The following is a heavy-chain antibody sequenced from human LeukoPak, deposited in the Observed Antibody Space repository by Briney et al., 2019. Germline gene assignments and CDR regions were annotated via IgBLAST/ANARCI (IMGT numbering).Heavy chain of an antibody. D-gene: IGHD2-2*01. Sequence: PGGSLRLSCAASGFTFSSYAMSWVRQAPGKGLEWVSAIIGSGSSYIYYAASVKGRFTISRDNAKNSLYLQMNSLRAEDTAVYYCARDKVVPAAMKYYYYYYGMDVWGQGTTVTVSS. J-gene: IGHJ6*02. V-gene: IGHV3-21*01. CDR3: ARDKVVPAAMKYYYYYYGMDV. CDR1: GFTFSSYA. CDR2: IGSGSSYI.